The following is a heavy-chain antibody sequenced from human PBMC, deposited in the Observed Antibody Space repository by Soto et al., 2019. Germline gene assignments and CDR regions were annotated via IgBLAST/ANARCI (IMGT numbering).Heavy chain of an antibody. D-gene: IGHD3-10*01. V-gene: IGHV3-23*01. CDR3: AKEEIGDGAYFDY. CDR1: GFTFDSYA. CDR2: ISDSGGRT. J-gene: IGHJ4*02. Sequence: PGGSLRLSCAASGFTFDSYAMNWVRQATGKGLEWVSGISDSGGRTYYAGSVKGRFTISRDNSKNTLYLHVNSLRAEDTAVYYCAKEEIGDGAYFDYWGQGTLVTVSS.